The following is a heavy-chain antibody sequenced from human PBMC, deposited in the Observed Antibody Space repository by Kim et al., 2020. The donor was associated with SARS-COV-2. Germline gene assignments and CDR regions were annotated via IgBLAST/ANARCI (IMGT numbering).Heavy chain of an antibody. D-gene: IGHD2-8*01. CDR3: ARGRQWLAFDS. J-gene: IGHJ4*02. V-gene: IGHV3-11*01. CDR1: GFSIRNSY. CDR2: SSSTGNTT. Sequence: GGSLRLSCAASGFSIRNSYMTWIRQAPGKGLQWISYSSSTGNTTYYADSVKGRFTISRDNAKNSVYLEMNSLRVDDTAIYYCARGRQWLAFDSCGQGSL.